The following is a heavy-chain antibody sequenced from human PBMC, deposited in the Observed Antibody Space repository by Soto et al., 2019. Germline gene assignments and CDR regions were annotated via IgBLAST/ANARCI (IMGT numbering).Heavy chain of an antibody. Sequence: SETLSLTCTVSGGSISSYYWSWIRQPPGKGLEWIGYIYYSGSTNYNPSLKSRVTISVDTSKNQFSLTLSSVTAADTAVYYCARDDYISNYMDVWGQGTTVTVSS. D-gene: IGHD3-16*01. CDR3: ARDDYISNYMDV. V-gene: IGHV4-59*01. J-gene: IGHJ6*03. CDR2: IYYSGST. CDR1: GGSISSYY.